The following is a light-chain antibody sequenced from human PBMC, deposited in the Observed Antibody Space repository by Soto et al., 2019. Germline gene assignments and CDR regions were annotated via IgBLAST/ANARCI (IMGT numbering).Light chain of an antibody. CDR2: GVS. J-gene: IGLJ1*01. V-gene: IGLV2-14*03. Sequence: QSALTQPASVSGSPGQSITISCAGTSSDIGGSEYVAWYQQHPGKAPKLMIYGVSNRPSGVSNRFSGSKSCHTASLTISGRQAEDEADYFCYSSRSSSTTFYVFGTGTKVTVL. CDR3: YSSRSSSTTFYV. CDR1: SSDIGGSEY.